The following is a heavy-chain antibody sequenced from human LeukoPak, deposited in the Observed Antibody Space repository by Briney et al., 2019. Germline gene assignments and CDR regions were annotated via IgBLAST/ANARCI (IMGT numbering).Heavy chain of an antibody. Sequence: GSLRLSCAASGFTFSTYGMSWVRQAPGKGLEWVSGISVSGGSTYYADSVKGRFTISRDNSKNTLYLQVNSLRVEDTAVYYCAKGSRRGGGDYYWGQGTLVTVSS. CDR2: ISVSGGST. V-gene: IGHV3-23*01. D-gene: IGHD2-21*02. CDR1: GFTFSTYG. CDR3: AKGSRRGGGDYY. J-gene: IGHJ4*02.